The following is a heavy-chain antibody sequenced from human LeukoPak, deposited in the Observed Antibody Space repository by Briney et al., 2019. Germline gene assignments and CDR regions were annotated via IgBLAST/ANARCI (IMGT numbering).Heavy chain of an antibody. CDR3: ARSEYSSSSGYNWFDP. CDR2: ISYDGSNK. Sequence: GGSLRLSCAASGFSFSTYAMHWVRQAPGKGLEWVAVISYDGSNKYYADSVKGRFSISRDNSKNTLYLQMNSLRTDDTAVYYCARSEYSSSSGYNWFDPWGQGTLVTVSS. D-gene: IGHD6-6*01. V-gene: IGHV3-30-3*01. J-gene: IGHJ5*02. CDR1: GFSFSTYA.